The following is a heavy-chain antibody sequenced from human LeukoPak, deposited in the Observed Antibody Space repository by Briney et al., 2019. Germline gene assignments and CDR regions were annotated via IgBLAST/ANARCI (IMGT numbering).Heavy chain of an antibody. J-gene: IGHJ4*02. Sequence: PSETLSLTCTVSGGSIRTYYWTWIRQPPGKGLEWIGYISYSGSTNYNPSLKSRVTISLDTSKNQFSLKLSSVTAADTAVYYCARRTDTPNYLDSWDQGTLVTVSS. D-gene: IGHD1-1*01. CDR1: GGSIRTYY. CDR3: ARRTDTPNYLDS. CDR2: ISYSGST. V-gene: IGHV4-59*08.